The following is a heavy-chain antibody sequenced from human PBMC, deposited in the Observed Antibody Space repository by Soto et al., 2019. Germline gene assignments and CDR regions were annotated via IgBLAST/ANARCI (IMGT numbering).Heavy chain of an antibody. CDR3: AKPIPVY. CDR2: LSGSGVNA. J-gene: IGHJ4*02. V-gene: IGHV3-23*01. CDR1: GFTFSSYA. Sequence: PGGSLRLSCAASGFTFSSYAMTWVRQAPGKGLEYVSTLSGSGVNAYYADSVKGRFTISRDNSKNTLYLQMNSLRVEDTAIYYCAKPIPVYWGQGTQVSVYS.